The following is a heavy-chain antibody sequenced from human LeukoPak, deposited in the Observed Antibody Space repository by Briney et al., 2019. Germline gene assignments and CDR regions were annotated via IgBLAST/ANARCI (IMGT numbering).Heavy chain of an antibody. CDR3: AKDVSLAAGPDY. CDR2: IRYAGSNK. Sequence: GGSLRLSCAASGFTFSSYGMHWVRQAPGKGLEWVAFIRYAGSNKYYADSVKGRFTISRDNSKNTLYLQMNSLRAEDTAVYYCAKDVSLAAGPDYWGQGTLVTVSS. V-gene: IGHV3-30*02. J-gene: IGHJ4*02. CDR1: GFTFSSYG. D-gene: IGHD6-6*01.